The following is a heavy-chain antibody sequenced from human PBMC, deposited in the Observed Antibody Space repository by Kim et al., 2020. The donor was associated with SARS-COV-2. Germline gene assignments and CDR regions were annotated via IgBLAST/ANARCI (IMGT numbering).Heavy chain of an antibody. CDR1: GGSISSYY. CDR3: ARHLYYYGSSGYYNWFDP. D-gene: IGHD3-22*01. CDR2: IYYSGST. Sequence: SETLSLTCTVSGGSISSYYWSWIRQPPGKGLEWIGYIYYSGSTNYNPSLKSRVTISVDTSKNQFSLKLSSVTAADTAVYYCARHLYYYGSSGYYNWFDPWSQGTLVTVSS. J-gene: IGHJ5*02. V-gene: IGHV4-59*08.